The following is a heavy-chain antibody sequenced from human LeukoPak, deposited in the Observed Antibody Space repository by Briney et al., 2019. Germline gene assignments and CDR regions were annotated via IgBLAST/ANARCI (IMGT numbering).Heavy chain of an antibody. J-gene: IGHJ4*02. V-gene: IGHV4-30-4*01. CDR3: PRAAPKKNSCYFFDY. Sequence: PSQTLSLTCTVSGDSISSGDHYWSWIRQPPGKGLEWIGYIHYSGSTYYNPSLKSRLIMSVDMSKNQFSLSLNSLTAADSAVYYCPRAAPKKNSCYFFDYWGQGPLVTVPS. CDR2: IHYSGST. D-gene: IGHD2/OR15-2a*01. CDR1: GDSISSGDHY.